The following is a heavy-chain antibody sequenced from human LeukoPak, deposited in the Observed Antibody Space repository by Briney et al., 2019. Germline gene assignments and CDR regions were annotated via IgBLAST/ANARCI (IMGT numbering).Heavy chain of an antibody. CDR1: GASISSSTSY. V-gene: IGHV4-39*07. J-gene: IGHJ4*02. CDR2: THYSGIT. CDR3: ARDKFSTQYRLRLGEFSD. D-gene: IGHD3-16*01. Sequence: SETLSLTCTVSGASISSSTSYWGWLRQPPGKGLEWIASTHYSGITYDNPSLQSRVTISIDASKNQFSLKLSSVTAADTAVYYCARDKFSTQYRLRLGEFSDWGQGTLVTVSS.